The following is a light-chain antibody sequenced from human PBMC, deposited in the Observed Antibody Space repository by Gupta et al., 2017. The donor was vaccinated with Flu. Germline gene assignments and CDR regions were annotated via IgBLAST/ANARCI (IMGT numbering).Light chain of an antibody. CDR2: GAS. CDR3: QQDGSSPHT. Sequence: EIVLTQSPGTLSLSPGERATLSCRASQSVSSSYLAWYQQKPGQAPRLLIYGASSRDTGIPDRFSGSGSGTDFTLTISRLEPEDFAVYYCQQDGSSPHTFGGGTKVEIK. V-gene: IGKV3-20*01. J-gene: IGKJ4*01. CDR1: QSVSSSY.